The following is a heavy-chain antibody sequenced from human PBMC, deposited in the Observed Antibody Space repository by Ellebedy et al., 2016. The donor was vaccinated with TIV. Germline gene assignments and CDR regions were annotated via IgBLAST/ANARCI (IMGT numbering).Heavy chain of an antibody. J-gene: IGHJ4*02. CDR1: GFTVSSNY. Sequence: GESLKISXAASGFTVSSNYMSWVHQAPGKGLEWVSVIYSGGSTYYADSVKGRFTISRHNSKNTLFLQMNSLRPEDTAVYYCARDPEALDYWGQGTLVTVSS. CDR3: ARDPEALDY. V-gene: IGHV3-53*04. CDR2: IYSGGST.